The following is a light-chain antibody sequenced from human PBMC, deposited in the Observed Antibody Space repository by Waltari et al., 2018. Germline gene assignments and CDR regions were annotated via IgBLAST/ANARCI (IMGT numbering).Light chain of an antibody. V-gene: IGKV1-9*01. CDR1: QGISSS. J-gene: IGKJ4*01. CDR2: AAS. Sequence: DIQLTQSPPFLSASVGDRVTITCRASQGISSSLAWYQQKQGNAPKLLIYAASTWQSGVPSRFSGSGSGAEFTLTISSLQPEDFATYYCQQLIDYPLTFGGGTKVEIK. CDR3: QQLIDYPLT.